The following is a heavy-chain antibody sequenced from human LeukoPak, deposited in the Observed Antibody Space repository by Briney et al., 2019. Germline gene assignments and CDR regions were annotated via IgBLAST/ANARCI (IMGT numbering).Heavy chain of an antibody. J-gene: IGHJ4*02. CDR2: IYSSGDT. D-gene: IGHD6-13*01. Sequence: SETLSLTCTVSRASISDNYWSWSRQPAGKALEWIGSIYSSGDTNYNPSLKSRGSVSVETSKNQFYQSLRYVTAADTAVYYCTIGGASGSLAHWGPGTLVTVSS. V-gene: IGHV4-4*07. CDR3: TIGGASGSLAH. CDR1: RASISDNY.